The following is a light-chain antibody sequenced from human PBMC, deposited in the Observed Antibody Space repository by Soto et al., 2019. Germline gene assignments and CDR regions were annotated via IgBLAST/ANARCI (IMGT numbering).Light chain of an antibody. Sequence: QSALTQPRSVSGSPGQSVTISCAGTRSDVGAYNHVSWYQQHPGKAPKLMIYAASKRPSGVPDRFSASKSGNTASLTISGLQAEDEADYYYCSYAGSYTWVFGGGTKVTVL. CDR2: AAS. J-gene: IGLJ3*02. CDR1: RSDVGAYNH. V-gene: IGLV2-11*01. CDR3: CSYAGSYTWV.